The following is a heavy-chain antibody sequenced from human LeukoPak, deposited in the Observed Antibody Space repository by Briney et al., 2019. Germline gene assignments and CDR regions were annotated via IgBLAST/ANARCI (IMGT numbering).Heavy chain of an antibody. Sequence: SETLSLTCAVYGGSFGGYYWSWIRQPPGKGLEWIGEINHSGSTNYNPSLKSRVTISVDTSKNQFSLKLSSVTAADTAVYYCAREYDSSVGKYYYYYYYYMDVWGKGTTVTVSS. J-gene: IGHJ6*03. D-gene: IGHD3-3*01. CDR3: AREYDSSVGKYYYYYYYYMDV. CDR1: GGSFGGYY. V-gene: IGHV4-34*01. CDR2: INHSGST.